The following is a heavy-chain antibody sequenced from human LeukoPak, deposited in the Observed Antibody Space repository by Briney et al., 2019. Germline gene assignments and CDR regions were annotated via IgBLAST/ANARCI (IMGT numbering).Heavy chain of an antibody. CDR3: AILSYYDFWSGYSGPYVY. CDR2: INHSGST. CDR1: GGSFSGYY. V-gene: IGHV4-34*01. Sequence: YPSETLSLTCAVYGGSFSGYYWSWIRQPPGKGLEWIGEINHSGSTNYNPSLKSRVTISVDTSKNQFSLKLSSVTAADTAVYYCAILSYYDFWSGYSGPYVYWGQGTLVTVSS. J-gene: IGHJ4*02. D-gene: IGHD3-3*01.